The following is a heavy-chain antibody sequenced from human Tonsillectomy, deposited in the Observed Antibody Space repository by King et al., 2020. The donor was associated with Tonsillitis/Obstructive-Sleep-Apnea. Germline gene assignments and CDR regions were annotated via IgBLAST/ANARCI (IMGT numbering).Heavy chain of an antibody. CDR2: MYHSGST. CDR3: ARRLATGTPENWFDP. Sequence: MQLQESGPGLVRPSETLSLICTVSGGSISSYYWSWIRQPPGKGLEWIGCMYHSGSTNYNPSLKSRLTLSTDTSKNQLSLKLSSVTAADTAVYYCARRLATGTPENWFDPWGQGTLVTVSS. D-gene: IGHD1-1*01. CDR1: GGSISSYY. J-gene: IGHJ5*02. V-gene: IGHV4-59*08.